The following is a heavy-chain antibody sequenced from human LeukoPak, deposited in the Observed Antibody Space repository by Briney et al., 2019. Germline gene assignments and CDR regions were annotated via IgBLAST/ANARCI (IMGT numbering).Heavy chain of an antibody. V-gene: IGHV3-30*04. CDR2: ISYDGSNK. CDR3: ARDSPIAVAGTDLDY. CDR1: GFTFSIYA. D-gene: IGHD6-19*01. J-gene: IGHJ4*02. Sequence: PGGSLRLSCAASGFTFSIYAMHWVRQAPGKGLEWVAVISYDGSNKYYADSVKGRFTISRDNAKNSLYLQMNNLRAEDTAVYYCARDSPIAVAGTDLDYWGQGTLVTVSS.